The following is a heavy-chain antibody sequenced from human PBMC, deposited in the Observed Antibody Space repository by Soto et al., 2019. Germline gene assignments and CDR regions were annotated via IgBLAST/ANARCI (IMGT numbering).Heavy chain of an antibody. Sequence: QIQLVQAGAEVKKPGASVKLSCRASGYTFTNSGISWVRQAPGQGLEWTGWINTYNGNTHYAQKLQGRVTMTTTTSTNTAYMELRSLRSDDTAMYFCARDPMTGYLHFDYWGQGTLVTVSS. D-gene: IGHD3-9*01. J-gene: IGHJ4*02. CDR2: INTYNGNT. V-gene: IGHV1-18*01. CDR3: ARDPMTGYLHFDY. CDR1: GYTFTNSG.